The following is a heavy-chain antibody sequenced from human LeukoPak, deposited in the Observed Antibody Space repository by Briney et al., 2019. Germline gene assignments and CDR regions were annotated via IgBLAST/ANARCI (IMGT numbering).Heavy chain of an antibody. CDR2: ISYDGSNK. J-gene: IGHJ3*02. D-gene: IGHD3-16*02. CDR3: ARDLGYYDYVWGSYRYDAFDI. V-gene: IGHV3-30*04. CDR1: GFTFSSYA. Sequence: PGGSLRLSCAASGFTFSSYAMHWVRQAPGKGLEGVAVISYDGSNKYYADSVKGRFTISRDNSKNTLYLQMNSLRAEDTAVYYCARDLGYYDYVWGSYRYDAFDIWGQGTMVTVSS.